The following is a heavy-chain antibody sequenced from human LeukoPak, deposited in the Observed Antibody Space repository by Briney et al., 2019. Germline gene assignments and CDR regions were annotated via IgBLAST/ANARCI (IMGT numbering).Heavy chain of an antibody. D-gene: IGHD3-10*01. CDR3: ARDYYGSRYFDY. J-gene: IGHJ4*02. CDR2: ISAYNGNT. CDR1: GYTFTSYG. Sequence: ASVKVSCKASGYTFTSYGISGVRQAPGQGLEWMGWISAYNGNTNYAQKLQGRVTMTTDTSTSTAYLELRSLRSDDTAVYYCARDYYGSRYFDYWGQGTLVTVSS. V-gene: IGHV1-18*01.